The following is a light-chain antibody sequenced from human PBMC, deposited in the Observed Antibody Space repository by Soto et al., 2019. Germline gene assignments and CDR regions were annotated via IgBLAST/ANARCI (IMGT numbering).Light chain of an antibody. CDR3: SSYAGINNFI. CDR1: SSDVGDYNY. Sequence: QSVLTQPASASGSPGQSVTISCTGTSSDVGDYNYVSWYQQHPGKAPNLIIYEVSERPSGVPDRFSGSKSGNAASLTVSGLQAEDEAEYYCSSYAGINNFIFGGGTKLSVL. J-gene: IGLJ2*01. V-gene: IGLV2-8*01. CDR2: EVS.